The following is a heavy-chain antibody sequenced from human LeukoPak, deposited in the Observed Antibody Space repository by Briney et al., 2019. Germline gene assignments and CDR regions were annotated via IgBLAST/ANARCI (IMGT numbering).Heavy chain of an antibody. Sequence: PGGSLRLSCAVSGFTFSDHYMSWIRQAPGKGLEWVSYISRSSSTYYADSVKGRFTISRDNAKNSLYLQMNSLRAEDTAVYYCAREDYESSGYYYPPPFDYWGQGTLVTVSS. CDR3: AREDYESSGYYYPPPFDY. CDR1: GFTFSDHY. D-gene: IGHD3-22*01. CDR2: ISRSSST. V-gene: IGHV3-11*04. J-gene: IGHJ4*02.